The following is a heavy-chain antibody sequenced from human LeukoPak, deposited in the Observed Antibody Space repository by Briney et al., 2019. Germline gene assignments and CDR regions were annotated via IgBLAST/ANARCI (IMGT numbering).Heavy chain of an antibody. J-gene: IGHJ4*02. CDR2: INSDGSST. V-gene: IGHV3-74*01. D-gene: IGHD2-2*01. CDR1: GFTFSSYW. Sequence: GGSLRLSCAASGFTFSSYWMQWVRQAPGKGLVWVSRINSDGSSTSYADSVKGRFTISRDNAKNTLYLQMNSLRAEDTAVYYCAKHCSSTSCIDYRGQGTLVTVSS. CDR3: AKHCSSTSCIDY.